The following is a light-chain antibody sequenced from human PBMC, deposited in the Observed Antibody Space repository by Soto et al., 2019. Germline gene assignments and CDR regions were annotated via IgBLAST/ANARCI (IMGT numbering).Light chain of an antibody. Sequence: SALTQPASLSVSPVQSITISCTGTSSDVGGYNYVSWYQQHPGKAPKLMIYDASNRPSGVSNRFSGSKSGNTASLTISGLQAEDEADYYCSSYTSSSIPYVFGTGTKVTVL. CDR2: DAS. V-gene: IGLV2-14*01. J-gene: IGLJ1*01. CDR1: SSDVGGYNY. CDR3: SSYTSSSIPYV.